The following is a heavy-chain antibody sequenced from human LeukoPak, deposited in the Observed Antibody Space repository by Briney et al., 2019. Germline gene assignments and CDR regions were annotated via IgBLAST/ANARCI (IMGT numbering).Heavy chain of an antibody. CDR3: ARALRNYYYFDY. J-gene: IGHJ4*02. V-gene: IGHV4-39*01. Sequence: SETLSLTCTVSGGSISSSSYYWGWIRQPPGKGLEWIGSIYYSGSTYYNPSLKSRVTISVDTSKNQFSLKLSSVTAADTAVYYCARALRNYYYFDYWGQGTLVTVSS. CDR1: GGSISSSSYY. D-gene: IGHD3-10*01. CDR2: IYYSGST.